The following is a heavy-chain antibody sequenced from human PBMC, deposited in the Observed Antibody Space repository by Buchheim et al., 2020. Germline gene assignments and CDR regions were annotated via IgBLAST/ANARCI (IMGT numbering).Heavy chain of an antibody. D-gene: IGHD1-1*01. Sequence: QVQLQESGPGLVKPSQALSLTCTVSGGSISSGDYYWSWIRQPPGKGLEWIGYIYYSGSTYYNPSLKSRFTISVDTSKNQFSLKLSSVTAADTAVYYCARDRGRGTYYYYGMDVWGQGTT. CDR1: GGSISSGDYY. V-gene: IGHV4-30-4*01. J-gene: IGHJ6*02. CDR2: IYYSGST. CDR3: ARDRGRGTYYYYGMDV.